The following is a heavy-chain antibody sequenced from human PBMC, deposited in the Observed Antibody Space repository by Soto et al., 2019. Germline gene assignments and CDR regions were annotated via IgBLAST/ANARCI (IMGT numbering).Heavy chain of an antibody. D-gene: IGHD2-15*01. CDR3: AKDLTVVGGSLDY. CDR2: IGPESGAT. V-gene: IGHV1-2*02. CDR1: GYTFTGHY. Sequence: ASVKVSCKASGYTFTGHYIHWVRQAPEQGPEWMGEIGPESGATRYAQKFQGRVTMTRDMSITTVYMELNSLRAEDTAVYYCAKDLTVVGGSLDYWGQGTLVTVSS. J-gene: IGHJ4*02.